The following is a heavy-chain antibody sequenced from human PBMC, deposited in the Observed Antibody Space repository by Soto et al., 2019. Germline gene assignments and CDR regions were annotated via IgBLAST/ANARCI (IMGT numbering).Heavy chain of an antibody. CDR2: IYNSGST. Sequence: QVQLQESGPGLVKPSQTLSLTCTVSGGSISSGGYSWRWIRQHPGKGLEWIGYIYNSGSTYYNPSLKSRVTRSADTAKNQCSLKVSSVTAADTAVYYCARDPAPWGQGTLVTVSS. CDR3: ARDPAP. V-gene: IGHV4-31*03. CDR1: GGSISSGGYS. J-gene: IGHJ5*02.